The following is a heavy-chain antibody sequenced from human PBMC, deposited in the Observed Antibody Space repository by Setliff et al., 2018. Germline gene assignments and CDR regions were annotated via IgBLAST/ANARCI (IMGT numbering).Heavy chain of an antibody. CDR1: GFAFTSYH. Sequence: GGSLRLSCVTSGFAFTSYHMTWVRQAPGKGLEWVASVNSGVSADYTDSVKGRFTISRDNSRNTLYLQMKSLRAEDTGIYYCARVRSSLVVAGSADYWGQGTLVTVSS. CDR3: ARVRSSLVVAGSADY. J-gene: IGHJ4*02. D-gene: IGHD6-19*01. CDR2: VNSGVSA. V-gene: IGHV3-23*01.